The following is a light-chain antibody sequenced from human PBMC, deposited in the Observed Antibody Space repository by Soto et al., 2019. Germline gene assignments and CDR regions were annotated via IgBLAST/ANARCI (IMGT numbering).Light chain of an antibody. CDR1: QSVSSN. J-gene: IGKJ4*01. CDR3: EQYHEWPLT. CDR2: DAS. V-gene: IGKV3D-15*01. Sequence: ETVMTQSPGTLSVSPGERATLSCRASQSVSSNLAWYQQKPGQAPGLLIYDASARATGIPARFSGSGSGTEFTLTISSLQSEDFAVYYCEQYHEWPLTFGGGTEVEIK.